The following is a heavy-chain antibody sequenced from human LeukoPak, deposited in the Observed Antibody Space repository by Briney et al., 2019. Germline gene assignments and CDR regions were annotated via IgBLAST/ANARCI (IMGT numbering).Heavy chain of an antibody. J-gene: IGHJ4*02. Sequence: SETLSLTCAVYSGSFSGYYWSWIRQPPGKGLEWIGEINHSGSTNYNPSLKSRVTISVDTSKNQFSLKLSSVTAADTAVYYCARGDSSGYYYSYFDYWGQGTLVTVSS. V-gene: IGHV4-34*01. CDR2: INHSGST. D-gene: IGHD3-22*01. CDR3: ARGDSSGYYYSYFDY. CDR1: SGSFSGYY.